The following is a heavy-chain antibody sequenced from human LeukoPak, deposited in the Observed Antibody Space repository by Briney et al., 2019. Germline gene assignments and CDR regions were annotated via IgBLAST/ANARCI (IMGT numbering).Heavy chain of an antibody. V-gene: IGHV3-21*01. CDR1: GFTFSSYS. Sequence: GGSLRLSCAASGFTFSSYSMNWVRQAPGKGLEWVSSISSSSSYIYYADSVKGRFTISRDNAKNSLCLQMNSLRAEDTAVYYCAGDIANGDLDFLEYWGQGTLVTVSS. D-gene: IGHD4-17*01. CDR3: AGDIANGDLDFLEY. J-gene: IGHJ4*02. CDR2: ISSSSSYI.